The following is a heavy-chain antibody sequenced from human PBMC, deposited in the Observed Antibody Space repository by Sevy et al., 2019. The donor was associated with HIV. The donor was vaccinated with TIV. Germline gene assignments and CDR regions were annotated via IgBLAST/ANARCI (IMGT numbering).Heavy chain of an antibody. CDR3: AKVGGGYSGYDTPFYWYYGMDV. Sequence: RLSCAASGFTFSSYGMHWVRQAPGKGLEWVAVISYDGSNKYYADSVKGRFTISRDNSKNTLYLQMNSLRAEDTAVYYCAKVGGGYSGYDTPFYWYYGMDVWGQGTTVTVSS. CDR1: GFTFSSYG. V-gene: IGHV3-30*18. J-gene: IGHJ6*02. CDR2: ISYDGSNK. D-gene: IGHD5-12*01.